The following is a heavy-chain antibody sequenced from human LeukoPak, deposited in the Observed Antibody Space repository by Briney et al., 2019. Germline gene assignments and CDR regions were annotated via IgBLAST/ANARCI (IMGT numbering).Heavy chain of an antibody. CDR3: ARVRAGYCTSTSCYTGMDV. V-gene: IGHV3-30*03. J-gene: IGHJ6*02. D-gene: IGHD2-2*01. CDR2: ISYDGSNE. Sequence: GGSLRLSCAASGFTFSSYWMDWVRQAPGKGLEWVALISYDGSNEYYADSVRGRFTISRDNSKFTLYMQMNSLRAEDTAVYYCARVRAGYCTSTSCYTGMDVWGQGTTVTVSS. CDR1: GFTFSSYW.